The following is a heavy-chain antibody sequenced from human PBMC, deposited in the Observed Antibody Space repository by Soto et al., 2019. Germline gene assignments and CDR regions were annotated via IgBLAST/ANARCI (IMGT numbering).Heavy chain of an antibody. V-gene: IGHV4-34*01. Sequence: PSETLSLTCAVYGGSFSGYYWRWIRQPPGKGLEWIGEINHSGSTNYNPSLKSRVTISVDTSKNQFSLKLSSVTAADTAVYYCARFKSYYYYGMDVWGQGTTVTVSS. J-gene: IGHJ6*02. CDR1: GGSFSGYY. CDR3: ARFKSYYYYGMDV. CDR2: INHSGST.